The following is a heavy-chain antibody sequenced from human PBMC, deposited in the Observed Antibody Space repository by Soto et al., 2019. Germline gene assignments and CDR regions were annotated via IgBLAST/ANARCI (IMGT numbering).Heavy chain of an antibody. CDR1: GFTFSNAW. J-gene: IGHJ4*02. CDR3: AKDSKETLELRDSYFDY. CDR2: ISYDGSNK. D-gene: IGHD1-7*01. V-gene: IGHV3-30*18. Sequence: GGSLRLSCAASGFTFSNAWMSWVRQAPGKGLEWVAVISYDGSNKYYADSVKGRFTISRDNSKNTLYLQMNSLRAEDTAVYYCAKDSKETLELRDSYFDYWGQGTLVTVSS.